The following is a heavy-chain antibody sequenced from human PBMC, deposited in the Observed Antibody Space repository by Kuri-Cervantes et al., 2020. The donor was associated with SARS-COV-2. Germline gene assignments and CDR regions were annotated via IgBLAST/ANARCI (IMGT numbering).Heavy chain of an antibody. Sequence: GGSLRLSCAASGFTFSTYAMSWVRQAPGKGLEWVSGISGSGSNTHYADSVKGRFTISRDNSKNTLDLQINSLRAEDTAVYYCARDFNPLDYWGQGTLVTVSS. J-gene: IGHJ4*02. CDR2: ISGSGSNT. V-gene: IGHV3-23*01. CDR1: GFTFSTYA. CDR3: ARDFNPLDY.